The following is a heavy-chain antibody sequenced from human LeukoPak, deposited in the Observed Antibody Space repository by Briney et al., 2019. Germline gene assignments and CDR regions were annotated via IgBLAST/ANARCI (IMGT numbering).Heavy chain of an antibody. D-gene: IGHD2-15*01. J-gene: IGHJ3*02. CDR1: GGSISSGGYY. CDR3: PRGRDIVVVVAATETSDAFDI. Sequence: SETLSLTCTVSGGSISSGGYYWSWIRQHPGKGLEWIGYIYYSGSTYYNPSLKSRVTISVDTSKNQFSLKLSSVTAADTAVYYCPRGRDIVVVVAATETSDAFDIWGQGTMVTVSS. CDR2: IYYSGST. V-gene: IGHV4-31*03.